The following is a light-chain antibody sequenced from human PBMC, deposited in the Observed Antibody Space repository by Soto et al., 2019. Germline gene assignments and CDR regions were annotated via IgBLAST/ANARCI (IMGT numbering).Light chain of an antibody. CDR1: QSISSW. CDR3: QQYDSYPWT. V-gene: IGKV1-5*03. CDR2: KAS. Sequence: IQMAQSPSTLFASVGDRVTITCRTSQSISSWLAWFQQKPGKAPKLLIYKASSLQSGFPSRFSGSGSGTEFTLTISGLQPEDSASYYCQQYDSYPWTFGQGTKVEIK. J-gene: IGKJ1*01.